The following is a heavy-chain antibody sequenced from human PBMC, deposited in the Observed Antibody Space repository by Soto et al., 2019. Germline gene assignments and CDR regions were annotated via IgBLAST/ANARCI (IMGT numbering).Heavy chain of an antibody. CDR2: ISYDGSNK. J-gene: IGHJ6*02. CDR1: GFTFSSYA. CDR3: ASHIVGATYYYYGMDV. Sequence: PGGSLRLSCAASGFTFSSYAMHWVRQAPGKGLEWVAVISYDGSNKYYADSVKGRFTISRDNSKNTLYLQMNSLRSEDTAVYYCASHIVGATYYYYGMDVWGQGTTVTVSS. D-gene: IGHD1-26*01. V-gene: IGHV3-30-3*01.